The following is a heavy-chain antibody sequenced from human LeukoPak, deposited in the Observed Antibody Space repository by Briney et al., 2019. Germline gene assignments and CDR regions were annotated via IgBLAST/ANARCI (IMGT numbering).Heavy chain of an antibody. CDR2: INPSGGST. CDR1: GYTFTSYY. CDR3: AREGTSKAWFDP. V-gene: IGHV1-46*01. Sequence: ASVKVSCKASGYTFTSYYMHWVRQAPVQGLEWMGIINPSGGSTSYAQKFQGRVTITADKSTSTAYMELSSLRSEDTAVYYCAREGTSKAWFDPWGQGTLVTVSS. J-gene: IGHJ5*02. D-gene: IGHD3-10*01.